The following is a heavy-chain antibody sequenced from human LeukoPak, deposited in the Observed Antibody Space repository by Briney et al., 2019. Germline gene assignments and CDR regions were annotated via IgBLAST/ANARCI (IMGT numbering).Heavy chain of an antibody. V-gene: IGHV1-46*01. CDR3: ARDPATVTTGYYYYYGMDV. Sequence: ASVKVSCKASGYTFTGYYMQWVRQAPGQGLEWMGIINPSGGSTSYAQKFQGRVTMTRDTSTSKVYMELSSLRSEDTAVYYCARDPATVTTGYYYYYGMDVWGQGTTVTVSS. J-gene: IGHJ6*02. D-gene: IGHD4-17*01. CDR2: INPSGGST. CDR1: GYTFTGYY.